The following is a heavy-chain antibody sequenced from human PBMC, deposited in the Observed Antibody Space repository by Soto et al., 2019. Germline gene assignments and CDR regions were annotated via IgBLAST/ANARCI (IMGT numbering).Heavy chain of an antibody. CDR1: GFTFNNYA. Sequence: EVQLLESGGGLVQPGGSLRLSCAASGFTFNNYAMTWVRQAPGKGLELVSAISGRGDTADYADSVRGRFTISRDNSKKTLYLQMNSLRTEDTAVYYCTKRVVVADTPSGKGNYFDHLGKGKLVTVSS. D-gene: IGHD2-15*01. J-gene: IGHJ4*02. CDR2: ISGRGDTA. CDR3: TKRVVVADTPSGKGNYFDH. V-gene: IGHV3-23*01.